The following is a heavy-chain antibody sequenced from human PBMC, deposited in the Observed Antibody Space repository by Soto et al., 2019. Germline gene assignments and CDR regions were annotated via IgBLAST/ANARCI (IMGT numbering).Heavy chain of an antibody. J-gene: IGHJ5*01. CDR2: TYNRSKWYY. Sequence: PSQTLSLTCAISGDSVSSNHATWDWIRQSPSRGIEWLGRTYNRSKWYYDYELSVKSRITINPDTSNNQHSLQLNSMNPDDTAVYYCVRLIGNSWLDSWGQGTLVTVSS. V-gene: IGHV6-1*01. CDR1: GDSVSSNHAT. D-gene: IGHD3-16*01. CDR3: VRLIGNSWLDS.